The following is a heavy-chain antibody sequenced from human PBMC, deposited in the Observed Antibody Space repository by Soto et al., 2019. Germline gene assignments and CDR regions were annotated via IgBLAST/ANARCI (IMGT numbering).Heavy chain of an antibody. CDR3: ARAGVSRARGEGYSYGAYYYYGMDV. Sequence: HPGGSLRLSCAASGFTFSSYGMHWVRQAPGKGLEWVAVISYDGSNKYYADSVKGRFTISRDNSKNTLYLQMNSLRAEDTAVYYCARAGVSRARGEGYSYGAYYYYGMDVWGQGTTVTVSS. V-gene: IGHV3-30*03. D-gene: IGHD5-18*01. CDR2: ISYDGSNK. CDR1: GFTFSSYG. J-gene: IGHJ6*02.